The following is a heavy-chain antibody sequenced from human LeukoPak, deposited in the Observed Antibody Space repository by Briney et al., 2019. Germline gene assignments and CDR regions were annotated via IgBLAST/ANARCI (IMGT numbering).Heavy chain of an antibody. CDR3: ARITYGGHPGGEEQGYY. CDR2: IHYSGRA. V-gene: IGHV4-39*07. CDR1: GGSISSSSYY. Sequence: PSETLSLTCTVSGGSISSSSYYWAWIRQPPGKGLEWIGSIHYSGRANYNPSLKSRVTISEDTSKKHFSLKLSAVTAAETGVYYCARITYGGHPGGEEQGYYWGQGNLVTVSS. J-gene: IGHJ4*02. D-gene: IGHD4-23*01.